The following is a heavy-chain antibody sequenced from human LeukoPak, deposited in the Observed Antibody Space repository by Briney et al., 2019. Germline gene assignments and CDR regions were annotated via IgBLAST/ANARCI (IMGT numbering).Heavy chain of an antibody. CDR3: ARSRDYELFEYFQH. CDR1: GGSFSGYY. J-gene: IGHJ1*01. D-gene: IGHD4-17*01. Sequence: SETLSLTCAVYGGSFSGYYWSWIRQPPGKGLEWIGEINHSGSTNYNPSLKSRVTISVGTSKNQFSLKLSSVTAADTAVYYCARSRDYELFEYFQHWGQGTLVTVSS. CDR2: INHSGST. V-gene: IGHV4-34*01.